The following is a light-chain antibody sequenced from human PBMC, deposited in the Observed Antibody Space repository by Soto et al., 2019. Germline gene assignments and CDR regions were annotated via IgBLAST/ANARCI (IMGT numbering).Light chain of an antibody. J-gene: IGKJ5*01. CDR1: QSLVHSDGIAY. CDR2: KVS. V-gene: IGKV2-30*02. Sequence: DVVMTQSPLSLPVTLGQPASISCRSNQSLVHSDGIAYFSWFQQRPGRSPRRLIYKVSNRYSGVPARFIGSGSGTDVALKISRVEAEDVGVYYCMQGTHWPITFGQGTRLEIK. CDR3: MQGTHWPIT.